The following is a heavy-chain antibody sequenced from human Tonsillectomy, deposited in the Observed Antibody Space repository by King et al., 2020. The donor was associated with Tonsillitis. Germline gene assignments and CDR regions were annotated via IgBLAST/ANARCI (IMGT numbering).Heavy chain of an antibody. J-gene: IGHJ4*02. CDR3: ARDRAVTVYSPPGY. CDR2: IIPILNMP. CDR1: GGTFSTYA. Sequence: QLVQSGAEVKKPGSSVKVSCKTSGGTFSTYAIYWVRQAPGQGLEWMGRIIPILNMPNYAQRFQGRVTITADNSTSTAYMELSSLKSEDTAVYYCARDRAVTVYSPPGYWGQGTLVTVSS. D-gene: IGHD3-9*01. V-gene: IGHV1-69*04.